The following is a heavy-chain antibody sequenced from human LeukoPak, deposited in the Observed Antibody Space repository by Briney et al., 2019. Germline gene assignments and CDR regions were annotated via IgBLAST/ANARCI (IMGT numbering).Heavy chain of an antibody. Sequence: SETLSLTCAVSGYSISSGYYWGWIRQPPGKGLEWIGSIYHSGSTYYNPSLKSRVTISVDTSKNQFSLKLSSVTAADTAVYYCARETSYYYDSSGYSLFDYWGQGTLVTVSP. CDR3: ARETSYYYDSSGYSLFDY. D-gene: IGHD3-22*01. V-gene: IGHV4-38-2*02. CDR2: IYHSGST. J-gene: IGHJ4*02. CDR1: GYSISSGYY.